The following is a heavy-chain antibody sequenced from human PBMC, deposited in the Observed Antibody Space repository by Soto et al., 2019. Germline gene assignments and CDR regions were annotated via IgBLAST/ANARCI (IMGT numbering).Heavy chain of an antibody. CDR2: INPNNGDT. J-gene: IGHJ5*01. CDR3: GREERNGFDS. Sequence: QVQLVQSGAEVKKPGASVKVSCKASGYTFTGYYMHWVRQAPGLGLEWMGWINPNNGDTKYAQRFQGRVTVTRDTSSSTAYMEMRRLTSDDTAVYYCGREERNGFDSWGQGTLVTVSS. V-gene: IGHV1-2*02. CDR1: GYTFTGYY.